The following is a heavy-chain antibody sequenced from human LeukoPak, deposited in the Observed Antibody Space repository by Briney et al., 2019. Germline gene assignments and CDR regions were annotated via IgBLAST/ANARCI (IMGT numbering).Heavy chain of an antibody. J-gene: IGHJ4*02. CDR2: ITGSGDSA. V-gene: IGHV3-23*01. D-gene: IGHD3-16*01. CDR1: GFTFSSYA. Sequence: GGSLRLSCAASGFTFSSYAMTWVRQAPGKGLWWVSAITGSGDSAYYSDSVKGRFTISRDQSKSTVYLQMTSLRAEDTAVFYCAKGTTDYDASDPLDFWGQGTLVTVSS. CDR3: AKGTTDYDASDPLDF.